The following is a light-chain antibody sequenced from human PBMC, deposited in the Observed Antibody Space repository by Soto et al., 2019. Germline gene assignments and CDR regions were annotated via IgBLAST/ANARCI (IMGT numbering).Light chain of an antibody. Sequence: QSALTQPASVSGSPGQSITISCTGTSSDVGGYNYASWYQHHPGKAPKLMIFDVSNRPSGVSNRFSGSKSANTASLTISGLQAEDEADYYCSSYTRSSTPYVFGTGTKVTVL. CDR3: SSYTRSSTPYV. V-gene: IGLV2-14*03. CDR1: SSDVGGYNY. J-gene: IGLJ1*01. CDR2: DVS.